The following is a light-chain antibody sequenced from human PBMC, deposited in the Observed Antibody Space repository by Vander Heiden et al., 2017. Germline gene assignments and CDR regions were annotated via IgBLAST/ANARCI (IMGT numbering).Light chain of an antibody. CDR3: QAWDSNTAI. V-gene: IGLV3-1*01. CDR1: ELEDKF. CDR2: PDY. Sequence: SYELTQAPSVSVSPGQTASITCSGNELEDKFTSWYQCKPGQSPVLVIFPDYKRPSGIPERFSGSNSGNTATLTISGTQAIDEAEYYCQAWDSNTAIFGGGTKLTVL. J-gene: IGLJ2*01.